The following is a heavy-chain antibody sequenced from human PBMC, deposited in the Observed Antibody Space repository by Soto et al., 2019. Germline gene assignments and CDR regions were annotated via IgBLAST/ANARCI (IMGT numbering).Heavy chain of an antibody. CDR2: IYWNDDK. CDR3: AHDYYDSSTYYPHDAFDI. D-gene: IGHD3-22*01. Sequence: KESGPALVKPTQTLTLTCSFSGFSLTTSDMGVGWIRQSPGQALEWLALIYWNDDKRYSPSLKSRLTITKGTSKNQVVLTMTNMDPVDTATYYCAHDYYDSSTYYPHDAFDIWGQGTLVTVSS. J-gene: IGHJ3*02. V-gene: IGHV2-5*01. CDR1: GFSLTTSDMG.